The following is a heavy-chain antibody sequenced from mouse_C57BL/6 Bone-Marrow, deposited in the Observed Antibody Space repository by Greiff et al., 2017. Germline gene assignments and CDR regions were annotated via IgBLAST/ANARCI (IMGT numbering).Heavy chain of an antibody. CDR2: IDPSDSYT. D-gene: IGHD1-1*01. V-gene: IGHV1-69*01. CDR3: ARCYYGSFDY. J-gene: IGHJ2*01. Sequence: VQLQQSGAELVMPGASVKLSCKASGYTFTSYWMHWVKQRPGQGLEWIGEIDPSDSYTNYNQKFKGKSTLTVDKSSSTAYMQLSSLTSEDSAVYYCARCYYGSFDYWGQGTTLTVSS. CDR1: GYTFTSYW.